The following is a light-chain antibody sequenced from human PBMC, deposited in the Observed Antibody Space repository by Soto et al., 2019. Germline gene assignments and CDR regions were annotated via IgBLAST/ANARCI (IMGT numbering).Light chain of an antibody. CDR2: DVI. Sequence: QSALTQPPSVSGSPGQSVTISCTVTSSDVGDYEHVSWYQLAPGTAPKLLISDVINRPSGVPDRFSGSKSGNTPSLTISGLQAEDEADYYCGLFTTSATCVFGGGTKLTVL. V-gene: IGLV2-18*01. J-gene: IGLJ3*02. CDR1: SSDVGDYEH. CDR3: GLFTTSATCV.